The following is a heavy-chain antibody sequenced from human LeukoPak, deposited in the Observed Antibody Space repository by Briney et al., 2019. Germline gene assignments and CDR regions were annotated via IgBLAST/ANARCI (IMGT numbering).Heavy chain of an antibody. CDR3: ARESDAYGMDV. J-gene: IGHJ6*02. Sequence: GGSPRLSCAASGFAFSSYSMNWVRQAPGKGLEWVSPISSSSSYIYYADSVKGRFTISRDNAKDSLYLQMNSLRAEDTAVYYCARESDAYGMDVWGQGTTVTVSS. CDR1: GFAFSSYS. CDR2: ISSSSSYI. V-gene: IGHV3-21*01.